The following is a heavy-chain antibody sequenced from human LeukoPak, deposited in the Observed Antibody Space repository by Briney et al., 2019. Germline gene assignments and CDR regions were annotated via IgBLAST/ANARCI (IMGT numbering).Heavy chain of an antibody. CDR2: IYYSGST. CDR3: ARGSFTRGYSGYYPLGTLRY. J-gene: IGHJ4*02. V-gene: IGHV4-31*03. CDR1: GGSISSGGYY. Sequence: SETLSLTCTVSGGSISSGGYYWGWIRQPPGKGLEWIGYIYYSGSTYYNPSLKSRVTISVDTTKNQFSLKLSSVTAADTAVYYCARGSFTRGYSGYYPLGTLRYWGQGTLVTVSS. D-gene: IGHD5-12*01.